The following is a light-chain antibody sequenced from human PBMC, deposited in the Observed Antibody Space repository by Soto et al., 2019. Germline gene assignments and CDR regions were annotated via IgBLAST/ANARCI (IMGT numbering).Light chain of an antibody. J-gene: IGLJ3*02. CDR2: DVS. V-gene: IGLV2-14*01. CDR3: SSYTSSSTLV. CDR1: SSDVGGYNY. Sequence: QSALTQPASVSGSPGQSITISCTGTSSDVGGYNYVSWYQQHPGKAPKLMIYDVSNRRSGVSNRFSGPKSGNTASLTISGLQAEDEAEYYCSSYTSSSTLVFGGGTKLTVL.